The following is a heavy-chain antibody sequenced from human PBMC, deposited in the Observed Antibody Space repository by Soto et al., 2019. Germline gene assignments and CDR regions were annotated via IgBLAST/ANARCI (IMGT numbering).Heavy chain of an antibody. D-gene: IGHD2-2*02. CDR2: MNNIGRT. CDR1: GDSSSTFY. J-gene: IGHJ5*02. CDR3: ARSFCRDSIRCSWFDP. V-gene: IGHV4-59*01. Sequence: QVQLQESGPGLVKLSETLSLTCSVSGDSSSTFYWSWIRQSPGKGLEWIGYMNNIGRTNYNPSLKSRVTISLDTSKNQFSLNVMSVIAADTAVYYCARSFCRDSIRCSWFDPWGQGTLVTVSS.